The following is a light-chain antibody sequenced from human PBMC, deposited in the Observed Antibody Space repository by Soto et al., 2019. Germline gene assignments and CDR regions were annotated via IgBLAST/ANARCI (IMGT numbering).Light chain of an antibody. J-gene: IGKJ1*01. Sequence: EIVMTQSPATLSVSPGERVTLSCRASQSVSSNLAWYQQKPGQAPRLLMYGASTRATGIPARFSASGSGAEFTLTISSLQSEDFAVYYCQQYNNWPRTFGQGTRVEIK. CDR1: QSVSSN. V-gene: IGKV3-15*01. CDR2: GAS. CDR3: QQYNNWPRT.